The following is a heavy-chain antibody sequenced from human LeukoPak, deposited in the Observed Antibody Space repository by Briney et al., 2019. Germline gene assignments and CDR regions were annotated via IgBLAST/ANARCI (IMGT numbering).Heavy chain of an antibody. CDR2: IYYSGST. Sequence: SQTLSLTCAVSGGSISSGGYSWSWIRQHPGKGLEWIGYIYYSGSTYYNPSLKSRVTISVDTSKNQFSLKLSSVTAADTAVYYCAGGYRYSSSNWGQGTLVTVSS. CDR3: AGGYRYSSSN. CDR1: GGSISSGGYS. V-gene: IGHV4-31*11. D-gene: IGHD6-13*01. J-gene: IGHJ4*02.